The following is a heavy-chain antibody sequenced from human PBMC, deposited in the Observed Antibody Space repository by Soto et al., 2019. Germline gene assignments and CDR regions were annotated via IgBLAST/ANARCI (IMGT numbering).Heavy chain of an antibody. J-gene: IGHJ4*02. CDR1: GFTFSSYG. Sequence: QVPLVESGGGVVQPGRSLRLSCAASGFTFSSYGMHWVRQAPGKGLEWVAVIWYDGSSKYYADSVKGRFTISRDNSKNTQDLQKVSLTAECTAVYYGDRGGNRLNRKESIDYWGQGTLVTVSS. CDR3: DRGGNRLNRKESIDY. CDR2: IWYDGSSK. D-gene: IGHD3-22*01. V-gene: IGHV3-33*01.